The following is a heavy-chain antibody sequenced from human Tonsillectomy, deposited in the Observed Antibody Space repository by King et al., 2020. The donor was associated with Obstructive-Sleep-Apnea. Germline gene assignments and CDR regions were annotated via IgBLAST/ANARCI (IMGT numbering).Heavy chain of an antibody. D-gene: IGHD3-10*02. J-gene: IGHJ4*02. Sequence: QLQESGPRLVKPSETLSLTCTVSGGSIGRYYWSWIRQPPGKGLEWIGFVYYTGNTNSNPSLKSRLTISVDTFKNQFSLRLTSVTAADTAVDYCARYGVFGDQVWVDHWGQGILVTVSS. V-gene: IGHV4-59*01. CDR1: GGSIGRYY. CDR2: VYYTGNT. CDR3: ARYGVFGDQVWVDH.